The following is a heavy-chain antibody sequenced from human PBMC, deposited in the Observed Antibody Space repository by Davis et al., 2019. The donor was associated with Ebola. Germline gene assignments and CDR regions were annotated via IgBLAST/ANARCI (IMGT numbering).Heavy chain of an antibody. J-gene: IGHJ4*02. Sequence: GESLKISCAASGFTFSSYAMHWVRQAPGKGLEWVANIKQDGSEKYYVDSVKGRFTISRDNAKNSLYLQMNSLRAEDTAVYYCAREGVGLLLDYWGQGTLVTVSS. CDR3: AREGVGLLLDY. CDR2: IKQDGSEK. D-gene: IGHD2-15*01. CDR1: GFTFSSYA. V-gene: IGHV3-7*03.